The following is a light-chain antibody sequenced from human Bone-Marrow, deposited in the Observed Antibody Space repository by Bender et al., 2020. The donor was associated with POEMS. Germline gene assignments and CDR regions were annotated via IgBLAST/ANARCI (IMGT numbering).Light chain of an antibody. Sequence: SYILTQPPSVSVAPGQTARLPCGGDNIGSRSVHWYQQKPGQAPLMVVYDDTDRPSGIPERFSGSNSGSTATLTISRVEAGDEADYYCHVWDSGSDHVVFGGGTKLTVL. CDR3: HVWDSGSDHVV. V-gene: IGLV3-21*02. CDR1: NIGSRS. CDR2: DDT. J-gene: IGLJ2*01.